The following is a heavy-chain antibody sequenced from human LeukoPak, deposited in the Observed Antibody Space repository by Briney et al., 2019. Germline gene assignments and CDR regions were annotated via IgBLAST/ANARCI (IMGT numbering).Heavy chain of an antibody. J-gene: IGHJ6*02. D-gene: IGHD6-6*01. Sequence: GGSLRLSCTASGFTFSSYWMHWVRQAPGKGLVWVSRITADGNYIAYADSVKGRFAISRDSAKTTLYLQMNSLRVEDTAVYYCARPLPPPPYSSSQYYYGMDVWGQGTTVTVSS. V-gene: IGHV3-74*01. CDR1: GFTFSSYW. CDR2: ITADGNYI. CDR3: ARPLPPPPYSSSQYYYGMDV.